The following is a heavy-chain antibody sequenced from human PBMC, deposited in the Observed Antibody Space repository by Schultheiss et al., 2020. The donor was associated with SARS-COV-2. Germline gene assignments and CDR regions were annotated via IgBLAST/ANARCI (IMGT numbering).Heavy chain of an antibody. D-gene: IGHD3-10*01. CDR2: IYYSGST. CDR1: GGSISSYY. V-gene: IGHV4-59*08. Sequence: SQTLSLTCTVSGGSISSYYWSWIRQPPGKGLEWIGYIYYSGSTNYNPSLKSRVTISVDTSMNQFSLKLSSVTAADTAVYYCARHSILWFGELLGNWFDPWGQGTLVTVSS. J-gene: IGHJ5*02. CDR3: ARHSILWFGELLGNWFDP.